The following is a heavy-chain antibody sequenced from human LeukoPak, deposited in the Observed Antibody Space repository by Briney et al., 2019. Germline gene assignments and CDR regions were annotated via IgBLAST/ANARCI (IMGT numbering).Heavy chain of an antibody. CDR1: GFSLSTSGMR. CDR2: IDWDDDK. Sequence: SGPALVKPTQTLALTCTFSGFSLSTSGMRVSWIRQPTGKALEWLARIDWDDDKFYSTSLKTRLTISKDTSTNQVVLIMTNMDPVDTATYYCARSRDGYTYDYWGQGTLVTVSS. V-gene: IGHV2-70*04. D-gene: IGHD5-24*01. CDR3: ARSRDGYTYDY. J-gene: IGHJ4*02.